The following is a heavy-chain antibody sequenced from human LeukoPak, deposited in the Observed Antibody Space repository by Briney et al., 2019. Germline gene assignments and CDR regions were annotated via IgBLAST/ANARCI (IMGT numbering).Heavy chain of an antibody. CDR1: GGSFNDYY. CDR3: ARGATYYDSSGYYYHAFDI. J-gene: IGHJ3*02. CDR2: INQRGGP. Sequence: SETLSLTCTVYGGSFNDYYWIWIRQPPGKGLEWIGEINQRGGPNYNPSLKSRVTISVDTSKNQFSLNLSSVTAADTAVYFCARGATYYDSSGYYYHAFDIWGQGTMVTVSS. D-gene: IGHD3-22*01. V-gene: IGHV4-34*01.